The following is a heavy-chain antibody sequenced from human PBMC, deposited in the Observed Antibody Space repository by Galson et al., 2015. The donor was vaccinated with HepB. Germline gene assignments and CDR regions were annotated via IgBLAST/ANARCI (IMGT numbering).Heavy chain of an antibody. CDR3: ARGRGYGSGTYLDY. CDR1: DFNFSSYG. V-gene: IGHV3-33*08. J-gene: IGHJ4*02. Sequence: SLRLSCAASDFNFSSYGIHWVRQAPGKGLEWVAVIWYDGSNRYYADSVKGRFTISRDNSENTLYLQMNSLRAADTAVYYCARGRGYGSGTYLDYWGQGTLVTVSS. CDR2: IWYDGSNR. D-gene: IGHD3-10*01.